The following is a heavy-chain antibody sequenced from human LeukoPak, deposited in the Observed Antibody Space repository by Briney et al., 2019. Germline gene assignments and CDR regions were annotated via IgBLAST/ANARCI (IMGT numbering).Heavy chain of an antibody. CDR1: DDSITIYY. J-gene: IGHJ5*02. CDR3: ARGGYYGSGNDFRFDP. Sequence: PSETLSLTCTVSDDSITIYYWNWIRQPPGKGLEWIGYIHYTGSTNYNPSLKSRVTISVETSKNQFSLKLKSVTAADTAVYYCARGGYYGSGNDFRFDPWGQGTLVTVSS. V-gene: IGHV4-59*01. D-gene: IGHD3-10*01. CDR2: IHYTGST.